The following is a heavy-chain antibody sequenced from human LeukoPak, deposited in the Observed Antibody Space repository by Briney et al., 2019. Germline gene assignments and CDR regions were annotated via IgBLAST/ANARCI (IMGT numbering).Heavy chain of an antibody. J-gene: IGHJ4*02. CDR1: GASIYYSSYY. CDR3: ARAVGATYYFDS. Sequence: SETLSLTCTVSGASIYYSSYYWGWIRQPPGETLEWLGSIYYRGSTFNNPSRRSRVTISVDTSKNQFSLRLSSVTAADTAVYYCARAVGATYYFDSWGQGTLVTVSS. V-gene: IGHV4-39*07. CDR2: IYYRGST. D-gene: IGHD1-26*01.